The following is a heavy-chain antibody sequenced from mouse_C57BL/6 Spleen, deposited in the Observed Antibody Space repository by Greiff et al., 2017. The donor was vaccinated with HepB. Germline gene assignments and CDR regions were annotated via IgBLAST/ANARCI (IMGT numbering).Heavy chain of an antibody. Sequence: VQLQQSGPELVKPGASVKISCKASGYTFTDYYMNWVKQSHGKSLEWIGDINPNNGGTSYNQKFKGKATLTVDKSSSTAYMELRSLTSEDSAVYYCARGTGNSYFDYWGQGTTLTVSS. CDR2: INPNNGGT. D-gene: IGHD2-1*01. CDR3: ARGTGNSYFDY. CDR1: GYTFTDYY. V-gene: IGHV1-26*01. J-gene: IGHJ2*01.